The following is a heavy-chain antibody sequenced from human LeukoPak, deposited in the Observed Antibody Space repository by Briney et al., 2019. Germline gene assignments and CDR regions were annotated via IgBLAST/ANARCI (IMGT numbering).Heavy chain of an antibody. CDR2: IYYSGST. V-gene: IGHV4-39*01. D-gene: IGHD6-6*01. CDR3: ARLAAARPLY. CDR1: GASISKYY. Sequence: SETLSLTCTVFGASISKYYWSWIRQPPGKGLEWIGSIYYSGSTYYNPSLKSRVTISVDTSKNQFSLKLSSVTAADTAVYYCARLAAARPLYWGQGTLITVSS. J-gene: IGHJ4*02.